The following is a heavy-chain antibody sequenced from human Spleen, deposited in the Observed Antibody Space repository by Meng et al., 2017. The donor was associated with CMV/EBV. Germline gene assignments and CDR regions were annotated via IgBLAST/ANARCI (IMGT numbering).Heavy chain of an antibody. D-gene: IGHD4-11*01. Sequence: GESLKISCAASGFTFTNYAMSWVRQAPGKGLEWVSTFSGSADSSYYADSVKGRFTISRDNSKNTLYLQMNSLRAEDTAVYYCARELRNSNYKYYFDYWGQGTLVTVSS. CDR3: ARELRNSNYKYYFDY. CDR1: GFTFTNYA. CDR2: FSGSADSS. V-gene: IGHV3-23*01. J-gene: IGHJ4*02.